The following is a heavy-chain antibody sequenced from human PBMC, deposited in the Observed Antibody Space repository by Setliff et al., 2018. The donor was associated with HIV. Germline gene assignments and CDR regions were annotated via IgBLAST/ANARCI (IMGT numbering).Heavy chain of an antibody. Sequence: SETLSLTCTVSGGSISRRDYCWGWIRQPPGKGLEWIGSVYYTWNTKYNPSLKSRVTISVDTSKNQFSLKLSSVTAADTAVYYCARQGQLGSEWGQGTLVTVSS. CDR3: ARQGQLGSE. V-gene: IGHV4-39*01. CDR1: GGSISRRDYC. D-gene: IGHD1-1*01. CDR2: VYYTWNT. J-gene: IGHJ4*02.